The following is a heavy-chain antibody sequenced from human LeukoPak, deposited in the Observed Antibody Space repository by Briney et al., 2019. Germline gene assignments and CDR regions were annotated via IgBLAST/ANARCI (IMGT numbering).Heavy chain of an antibody. Sequence: GVSLRLSCAASGFTFSSYGMHWVRQAPGKGLEWVAVIWYDGSNKYYADSVKGRFTISRDNSKNTLYLQMNSLRAEDTAVYYCARSLRVGFGGSPLDYWGQGTLVTVSS. CDR2: IWYDGSNK. CDR1: GFTFSSYG. D-gene: IGHD3-10*01. V-gene: IGHV3-33*08. CDR3: ARSLRVGFGGSPLDY. J-gene: IGHJ4*02.